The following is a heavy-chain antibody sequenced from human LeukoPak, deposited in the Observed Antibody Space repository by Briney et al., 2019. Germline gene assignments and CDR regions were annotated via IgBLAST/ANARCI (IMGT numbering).Heavy chain of an antibody. D-gene: IGHD2-2*01. CDR2: INWNGGST. J-gene: IGHJ4*02. CDR3: ARYRADYCSSSTSCYPYYFDY. CDR1: GFTFDDYG. Sequence: GGSLRLSCAASGFTFDDYGMGWVRQAPGKGLEWVSGINWNGGSTGYADSVKGLFTISRDNAKNSLYLQMNSLRAEDTAVYYCARYRADYCSSSTSCYPYYFDYWGQGTLVTISS. V-gene: IGHV3-20*04.